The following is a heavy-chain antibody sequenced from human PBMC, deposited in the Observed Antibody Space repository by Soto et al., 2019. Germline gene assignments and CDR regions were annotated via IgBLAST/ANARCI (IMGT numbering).Heavy chain of an antibody. Sequence: EVQLVESGGGLVQPGGSLRLSCAASGFTFSSYSMNWVRQAPGKGLEWVSYISSSSSTIYYADSVKGRFTISRENAKKPRYLQMNSLRDEDTAVYYCARKNTYYYDSSGRMDVWGQGTRVTVSS. V-gene: IGHV3-48*02. CDR3: ARKNTYYYDSSGRMDV. CDR2: ISSSSSTI. J-gene: IGHJ6*02. D-gene: IGHD3-22*01. CDR1: GFTFSSYS.